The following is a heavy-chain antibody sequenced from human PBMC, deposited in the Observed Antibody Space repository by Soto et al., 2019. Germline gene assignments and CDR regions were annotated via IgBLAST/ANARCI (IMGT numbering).Heavy chain of an antibody. CDR2: IYYSGST. J-gene: IGHJ6*02. D-gene: IGHD6-13*01. Sequence: SETLSLTCTVSGGSISSSSYYWGWIRQPPGKGLEWIGSIYYSGSTYYNPSLKSRVTISVDTSKNQFSLKLSSVTAADTAMYYCARQGYSSSWSYYYGMDVWGQGTTVTVSS. CDR3: ARQGYSSSWSYYYGMDV. V-gene: IGHV4-39*01. CDR1: GGSISSSSYY.